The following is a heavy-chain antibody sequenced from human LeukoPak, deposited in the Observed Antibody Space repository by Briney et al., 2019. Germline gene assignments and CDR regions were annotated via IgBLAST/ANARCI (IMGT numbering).Heavy chain of an antibody. V-gene: IGHV4-59*01. J-gene: IGHJ6*02. CDR3: ARGRSNYYGMDV. CDR2: IYYNGNT. D-gene: IGHD1-26*01. CDR1: DGSINSYY. Sequence: TETLSLTCPVSDGSINSYYWNWIRRPPGKGLEWIGYIYYNGNTNYSPSLKSRVTMSVDTSKNLFSLKVSSVTAADTAVYYCARGRSNYYGMDVWGQGTTVTVSS.